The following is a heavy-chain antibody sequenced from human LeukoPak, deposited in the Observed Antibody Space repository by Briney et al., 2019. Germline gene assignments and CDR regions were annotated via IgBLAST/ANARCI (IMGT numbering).Heavy chain of an antibody. D-gene: IGHD3-22*01. J-gene: IGHJ3*02. CDR3: ARDKVTDSTGYYGPPGPGSSFDI. V-gene: IGHV1-2*02. CDR1: GYTFTGYY. Sequence: ASVKVSCKASGYTFTGYYMHWVRQAPGQGLEWMGWINTNSGVTNYAQKFQGRVTMTRDTSISIAYMELSRLRSDDTAVYYCARDKVTDSTGYYGPPGPGSSFDIWGQGTMVTVSS. CDR2: INTNSGVT.